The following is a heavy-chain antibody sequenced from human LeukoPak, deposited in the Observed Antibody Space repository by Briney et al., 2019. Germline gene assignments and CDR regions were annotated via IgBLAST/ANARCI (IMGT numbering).Heavy chain of an antibody. CDR2: IIPIFGTA. V-gene: IGHV1-69*13. CDR1: GGTFSSYA. CDR3: ASTYGDYSY. J-gene: IGHJ4*02. Sequence: ASVKVSRKASGGTFSSYAISWERQAPGQGLEWMGGIIPIFGTANYAQKFQGRVTITADESTSTAYMELSSLRSEDTAVYYCASTYGDYSYWGQGTLVTVSS. D-gene: IGHD4-17*01.